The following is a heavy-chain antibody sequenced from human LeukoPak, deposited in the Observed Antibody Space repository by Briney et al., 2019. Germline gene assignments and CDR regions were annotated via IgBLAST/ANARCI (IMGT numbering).Heavy chain of an antibody. D-gene: IGHD3-22*01. Sequence: SETLSLTCTVSGDSISSGDYYWSWIRQPAGKGLEWIGRIYTSGSTNHKSSLKSRVTISVDTSKNQFSLKLSSLTAADTAVYYCARGPYYYDSSGNFDYWGQGTLVTVSS. CDR3: ARGPYYYDSSGNFDY. V-gene: IGHV4-61*02. CDR2: IYTSGST. CDR1: GDSISSGDYY. J-gene: IGHJ4*02.